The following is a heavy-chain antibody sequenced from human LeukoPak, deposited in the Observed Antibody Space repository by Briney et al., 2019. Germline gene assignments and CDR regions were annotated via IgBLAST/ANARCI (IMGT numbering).Heavy chain of an antibody. CDR3: ARDQNYYGSGSPATDY. CDR1: GFTFSSYG. Sequence: QAGGSLRLSCAASGFTFSSYGMHWVRQAPVKGLEWVAVIWYDGSNKYYADPVKGRFTISRDNSKNTLYLQMNSLRAEDTAVYYCARDQNYYGSGSPATDYWGQGTLVTVSS. J-gene: IGHJ4*02. CDR2: IWYDGSNK. D-gene: IGHD3-10*01. V-gene: IGHV3-33*01.